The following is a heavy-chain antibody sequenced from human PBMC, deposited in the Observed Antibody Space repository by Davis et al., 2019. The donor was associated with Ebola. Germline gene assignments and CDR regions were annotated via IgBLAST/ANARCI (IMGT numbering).Heavy chain of an antibody. CDR1: GFTFSSYS. D-gene: IGHD3-16*01. Sequence: GESLKISCAASGFTFSSYSMNWVRQAPGKGLEWVSSISSSSSYIYYADSVKGRFTISRDNAKNSLYLQMNSLRAEDTAIYYCARRGRMDVWGRGTTVTVSS. CDR3: ARRGRMDV. CDR2: ISSSSSYI. J-gene: IGHJ6*02. V-gene: IGHV3-21*01.